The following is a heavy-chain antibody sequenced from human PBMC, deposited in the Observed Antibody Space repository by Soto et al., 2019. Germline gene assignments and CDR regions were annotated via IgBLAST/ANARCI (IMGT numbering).Heavy chain of an antibody. D-gene: IGHD2-21*01. J-gene: IGHJ5*01. CDR3: ARSGGDYRPFDS. V-gene: IGHV3-48*03. Sequence: GGPLRLYSATSGFSFSNSEMNWIGQAPGKGLEWVSHMTGSGSAIYYADSVRGRFTISRDNANNLLYLQLNSLRAEDTALYYCARSGGDYRPFDSWGQGTPVTVSS. CDR1: GFSFSNSE. CDR2: MTGSGSAI.